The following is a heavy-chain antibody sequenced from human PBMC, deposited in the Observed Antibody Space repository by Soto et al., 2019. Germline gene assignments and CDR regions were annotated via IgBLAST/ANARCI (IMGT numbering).Heavy chain of an antibody. CDR3: AKVLRGYDFWSGYYEVSNFDY. CDR2: ISGSGGST. CDR1: GFTFSSYA. V-gene: IGHV3-23*01. Sequence: GGSLRLSCAASGFTFSSYAMSWVRQAPGKGLEWVSAISGSGGSTYYADSVKGRFTISRDNSKNTLYLQMNSLRAEDTAVYYCAKVLRGYDFWSGYYEVSNFDYWGQGTLVTVSS. J-gene: IGHJ4*02. D-gene: IGHD3-3*01.